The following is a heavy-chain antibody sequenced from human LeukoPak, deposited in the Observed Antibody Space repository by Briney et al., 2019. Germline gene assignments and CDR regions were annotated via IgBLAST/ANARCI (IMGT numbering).Heavy chain of an antibody. D-gene: IGHD6-6*01. CDR1: GFTFSTYW. J-gene: IGHJ3*02. Sequence: GGSLRLSCVASGFTFSTYWMYWVRQAPGKGLVWVSRIKGDGSKTNYADSVKGRFTVSRDNAKNTLNLQMNSLRAEDTAVYYCARPTGVYDAFDIWGQGTTVIVSS. CDR3: ARPTGVYDAFDI. CDR2: IKGDGSKT. V-gene: IGHV3-74*01.